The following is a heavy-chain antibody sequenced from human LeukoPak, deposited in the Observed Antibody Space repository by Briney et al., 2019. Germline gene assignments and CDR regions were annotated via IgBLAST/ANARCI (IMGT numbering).Heavy chain of an antibody. CDR1: GGSLSNSNYY. CDR3: ARVEESGYDYRGWFDP. V-gene: IGHV4-39*07. D-gene: IGHD5-12*01. J-gene: IGHJ5*02. CDR2: IYYTGNT. Sequence: SETLSLTCTVSGGSLSNSNYYWGWIRQPPVKGLECIGTIYYTGNTYYNPSLKSRVTISVDTSNNHFSLTLSSVTAADTAVYYCARVEESGYDYRGWFDPWGQGTLVTVSS.